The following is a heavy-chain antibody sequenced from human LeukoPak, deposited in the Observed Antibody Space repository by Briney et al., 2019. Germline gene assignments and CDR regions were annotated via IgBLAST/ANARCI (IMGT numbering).Heavy chain of an antibody. J-gene: IGHJ4*02. CDR3: AGDYMSGSGSYQPFDY. CDR1: GFTFSSSW. CDR2: IKQDGSEK. D-gene: IGHD3-10*01. V-gene: IGHV3-7*01. Sequence: GGSLRLSCAASGFTFSSSWMSWVRQAPGKGLEWVANIKQDGSEKYYVDSVKGRFTISRDNAKNSLYLQMNSLRAEDTAVYYCAGDYMSGSGSYQPFDYWGQGTLVTVSS.